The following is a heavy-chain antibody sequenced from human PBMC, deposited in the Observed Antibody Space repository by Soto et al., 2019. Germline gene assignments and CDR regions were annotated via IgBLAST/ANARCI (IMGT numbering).Heavy chain of an antibody. J-gene: IGHJ4*02. CDR1: GFTFSSYA. CDR3: VKDDRKNEVLDKITTVE. V-gene: IGHV3-64D*06. Sequence: EVQLVESGGGLVQPGGSLRLSCSASGFTFSSYAMHWVRQAPGKGLEYVSAISSNGGSTYYADSVKGRFTISRDNSKNTLYLQMSSLRAEDTAVYYCVKDDRKNEVLDKITTVEWGQGTLVTVSS. CDR2: ISSNGGST. D-gene: IGHD4-17*01.